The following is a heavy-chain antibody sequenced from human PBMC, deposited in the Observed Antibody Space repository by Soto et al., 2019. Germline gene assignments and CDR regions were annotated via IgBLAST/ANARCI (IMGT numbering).Heavy chain of an antibody. V-gene: IGHV4-39*01. D-gene: IGHD2-2*01. J-gene: IGHJ4*02. CDR2: IYYSGST. CDR3: ARRGSTSWYGY. CDR1: GGSIRSISYY. Sequence: QLQLQESGPGLVKPSETLSLTCTVSGGSIRSISYYWGRIRQPPGKGLEWIGSIYYSGSTYYNPSLKSRVTISVDTSKNQFSLKLSSVTAADTAVYYCARRGSTSWYGYWGQGTLVTVSS.